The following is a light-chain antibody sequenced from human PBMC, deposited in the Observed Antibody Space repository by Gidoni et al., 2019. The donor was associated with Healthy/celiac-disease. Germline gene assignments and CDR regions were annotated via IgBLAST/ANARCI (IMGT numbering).Light chain of an antibody. Sequence: SYELTQPPSVSVSPGQTARITCPGDALPKQYAYWYQQKPGQPPVLVIYKDSERPSGIPERFSGSSSGTTVTLTISGVQAEDEADYYCQSADSSGTYPKVFGGGTKLTVL. J-gene: IGLJ3*02. CDR1: ALPKQY. CDR2: KDS. CDR3: QSADSSGTYPKV. V-gene: IGLV3-25*02.